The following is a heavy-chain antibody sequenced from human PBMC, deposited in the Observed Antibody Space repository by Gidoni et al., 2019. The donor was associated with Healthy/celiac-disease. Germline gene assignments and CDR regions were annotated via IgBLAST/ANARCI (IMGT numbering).Heavy chain of an antibody. CDR2: ISSSSSYI. D-gene: IGHD2-2*01. V-gene: IGHV3-21*01. J-gene: IGHJ4*02. Sequence: EVQLVEAGGGVVKTGGSVRLSCAAAGFAFSRYSMNWVRQAPGKGLEWVSSISSSSSYIYYADSVKGRFTISRDNAKNSLYLQMNSLRAEDTAVYYCARDRGYCSSTSCFPFFDYWGQGTLVTVSS. CDR1: GFAFSRYS. CDR3: ARDRGYCSSTSCFPFFDY.